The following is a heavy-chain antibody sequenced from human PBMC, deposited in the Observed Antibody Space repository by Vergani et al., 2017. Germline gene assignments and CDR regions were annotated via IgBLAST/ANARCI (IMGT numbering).Heavy chain of an antibody. CDR3: ARARYGGTIFDY. V-gene: IGHV3-20*04. Sequence: EVQLVESGGGVVRPGGSLRLSCAASGFSFDDYVMSWVRQAPGKGLEWVSGITWNGGSTGFADSVKGRFTISRDNAKNSLHLQMNSLRSEDTAVYYCARARYGGTIFDYWGQGTLVTVSS. CDR2: ITWNGGST. CDR1: GFSFDDYV. J-gene: IGHJ4*02. D-gene: IGHD4-23*01.